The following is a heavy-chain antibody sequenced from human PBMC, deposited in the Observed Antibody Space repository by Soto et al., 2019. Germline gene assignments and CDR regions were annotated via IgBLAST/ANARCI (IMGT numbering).Heavy chain of an antibody. CDR1: GGSISTYY. Sequence: PSETLSLTCTVSGGSISTYYWSWIRQPPGKGLEGIGYIYYSGSTNYNPSQKSRLNISADTSKNQFSLSLASVTAADTAVYYCAREDSSGYKFFDHWGQGTLVTVSS. CDR2: IYYSGST. CDR3: AREDSSGYKFFDH. V-gene: IGHV4-59*12. J-gene: IGHJ4*02. D-gene: IGHD3-22*01.